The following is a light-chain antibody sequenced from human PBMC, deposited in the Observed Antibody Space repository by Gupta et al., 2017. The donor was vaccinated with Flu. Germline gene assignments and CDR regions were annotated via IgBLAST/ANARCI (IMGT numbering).Light chain of an antibody. CDR2: GAA. CDR3: QKYNNWPPYT. V-gene: IGKV3-15*01. Sequence: IVMTQSPPTLSVSPGESATLSCRASQSVSGNLAWYQQKPGQAPMLLIYGAATRATGIPAGFSGSGSGKEFTLTISSLQSEDVAVYYCQKYNNWPPYTFGQGTKLEIK. J-gene: IGKJ2*01. CDR1: QSVSGN.